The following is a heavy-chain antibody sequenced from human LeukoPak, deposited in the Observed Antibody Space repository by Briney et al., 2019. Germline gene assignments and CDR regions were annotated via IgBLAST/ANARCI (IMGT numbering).Heavy chain of an antibody. D-gene: IGHD6-19*01. V-gene: IGHV5-51*01. CDR3: ARGGYGSDKYYFDF. CDR2: IYPGDSDT. J-gene: IGHJ4*02. CDR1: GYTFTSYW. Sequence: GESLKISCQGSGYTFTSYWTGWVRQMPGKGLEWMGIIYPGDSDTRYSPSFQGQVTISADKSISAAYLQWSSLKASDTAMYFCARGGYGSDKYYFDFWGQGTLVTVSS.